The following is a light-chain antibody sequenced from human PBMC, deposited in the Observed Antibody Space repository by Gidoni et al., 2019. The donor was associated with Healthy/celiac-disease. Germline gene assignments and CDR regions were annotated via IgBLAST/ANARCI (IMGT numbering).Light chain of an antibody. V-gene: IGLV1-44*01. J-gene: IGLJ3*02. CDR3: AAWDDSLNGWV. Sequence: QSVLTQPPSASGTPGQRVTISCSGSSSNIGSNTVNWYQQLPGTAPKLLIYSNNQRPSGVPDRFSGSKSGTSASLAISGLQSEDEADYYCAAWDDSLNGWVFGXGXKLTVL. CDR1: SSNIGSNT. CDR2: SNN.